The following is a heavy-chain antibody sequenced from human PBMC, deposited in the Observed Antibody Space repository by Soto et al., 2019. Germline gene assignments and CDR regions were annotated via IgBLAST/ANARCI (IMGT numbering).Heavy chain of an antibody. J-gene: IGHJ5*02. D-gene: IGHD3-22*01. Sequence: PSETLSLTCTVSGGSISRGEYYCSGIRQPPGKGLEWIGYIYYSGSTYYNPSLKSRVTISVDTSKNQFSLKLSSVTAADTAVYYCARGSSSYDNDSTGSWFVPWREGTLVSVSS. CDR3: ARGSSSYDNDSTGSWFVP. V-gene: IGHV4-30-4*01. CDR2: IYYSGST. CDR1: GGSISRGEYY.